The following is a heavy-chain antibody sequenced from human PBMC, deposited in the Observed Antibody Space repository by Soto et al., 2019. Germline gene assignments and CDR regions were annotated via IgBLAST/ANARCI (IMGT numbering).Heavy chain of an antibody. J-gene: IGHJ4*02. V-gene: IGHV3-74*01. CDR1: GFTFSNYW. CDR2: TDGDGSSV. D-gene: IGHD3-10*02. Sequence: EVQLVASGGGLVQPGGSLRLSCAASGFTFSNYWMHWVRQAPGKGLVWVSRTDGDGSSVSYADSVRGRVTTSRDNAKNTLYLQMDSLRGEDTAVDYCARVHYFPGVGTEYWGQGILVAVSS. CDR3: ARVHYFPGVGTEY.